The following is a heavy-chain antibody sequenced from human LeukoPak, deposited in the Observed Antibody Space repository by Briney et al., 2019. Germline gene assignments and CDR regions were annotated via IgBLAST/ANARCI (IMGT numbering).Heavy chain of an antibody. V-gene: IGHV1-69*13. CDR3: ARSRGYCSGGSCSYYYYYMDV. D-gene: IGHD2-15*01. Sequence: SVKVSCKASGYTFTSSDINWVRQATGQGLEWMGGIIPIFGTANYAQKFQGRVTITADESTSTAYMELSSLRSEDTAVYYCARSRGYCSGGSCSYYYYYMDVWGKGTTVTISS. CDR1: GYTFTSSD. CDR2: IIPIFGTA. J-gene: IGHJ6*03.